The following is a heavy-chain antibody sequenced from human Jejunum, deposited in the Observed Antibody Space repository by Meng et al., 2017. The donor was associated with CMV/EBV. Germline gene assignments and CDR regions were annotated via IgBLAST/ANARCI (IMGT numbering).Heavy chain of an antibody. CDR1: GFTVSSYA. D-gene: IGHD5-18*01. V-gene: IGHV3-23*01. CDR2: ISDSGGST. CDR3: AKRDTTSA. Sequence: LSCAASGFTVSSYAVSWVRQAPGKGLEWVSSISDSGGSTYYADSVKGRFTISRDNSNNTLYLQMNSLRAEDTAVYYCAKRDTTSAWGQGTRVTVSS. J-gene: IGHJ5*02.